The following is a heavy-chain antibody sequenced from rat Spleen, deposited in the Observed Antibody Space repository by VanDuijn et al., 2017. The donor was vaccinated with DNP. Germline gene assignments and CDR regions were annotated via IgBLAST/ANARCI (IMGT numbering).Heavy chain of an antibody. CDR2: ISTGGGNT. D-gene: IGHD1-1*01. V-gene: IGHV5-27*01. CDR1: GFTFSNYG. J-gene: IGHJ3*01. Sequence: EVQLVESGGGLVQPGRSLKLSCAASGFTFSNYGMAWVRQAPTKGLEWVASISTGGGNTYYRDSVKGRFTISRDNARSTLYLQMNSLRSEDTATYYCTELASYYEAWFAYWGHGALVTVSS. CDR3: TELASYYEAWFAY.